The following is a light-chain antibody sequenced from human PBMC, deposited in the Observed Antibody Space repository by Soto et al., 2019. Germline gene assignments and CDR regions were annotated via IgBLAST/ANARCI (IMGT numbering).Light chain of an antibody. V-gene: IGKV1-5*03. CDR1: QSISDW. CDR3: QQYKSFSGT. CDR2: KAS. Sequence: DIQMTQSPSTLSASVGDRVTITCRANQSISDWLAWYQQKPGKAPKLLISKASNLETGVPSRFSGSGSGTDFTLTISSLQPDDFATYYCQQYKSFSGTFGPGTKVDIK. J-gene: IGKJ3*01.